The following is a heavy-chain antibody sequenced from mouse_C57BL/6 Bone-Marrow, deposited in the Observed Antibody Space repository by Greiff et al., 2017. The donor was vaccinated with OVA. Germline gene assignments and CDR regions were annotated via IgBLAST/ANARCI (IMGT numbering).Heavy chain of an antibody. J-gene: IGHJ1*03. CDR3: ARSYGYDWYFDV. CDR1: GYTFTDYY. V-gene: IGHV1-75*01. Sequence: VQGVESGPELVKPGASVKISCKASGYTFTDYYINWVKQRPGQGLEWIGWIFPGSGSTYYNEKFKGKATLTVDKSSSTAYMLLSSLTSEDSAVYFCARSYGYDWYFDVWGTGTTVTVSS. CDR2: IFPGSGST. D-gene: IGHD2-2*01.